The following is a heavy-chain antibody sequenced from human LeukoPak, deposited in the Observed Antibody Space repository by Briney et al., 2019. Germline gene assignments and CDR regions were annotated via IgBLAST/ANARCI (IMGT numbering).Heavy chain of an antibody. CDR2: ISWNSGSI. CDR1: GFTFDDYA. J-gene: IGHJ4*02. CDR3: AAGATTRYFDY. Sequence: GGSLRLSCAASGFTFDDYAMHWVRQAPGKGLEWVSGISWNSGSIGYADSVKGRSTISRDNAKNSLYLQMNSLRAEDTALYYCAAGATTRYFDYWGQGTLVTVSS. D-gene: IGHD1-26*01. V-gene: IGHV3-9*01.